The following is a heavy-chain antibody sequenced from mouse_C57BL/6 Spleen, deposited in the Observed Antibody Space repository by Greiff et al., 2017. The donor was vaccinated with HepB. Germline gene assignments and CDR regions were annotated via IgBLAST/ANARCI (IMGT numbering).Heavy chain of an antibody. CDR2: ISYDGSN. Sequence: VQLKESGPGLVKPSQSLSLTCSVTGYSITSGYYWNWIRQFPGNKLEWMGYISYDGSNNYNPSLKNRISITRDTSKNQFFLKLNSVTTEDTATYYCAREGGYYGAYYAMDYWGQGTSVTVSS. D-gene: IGHD2-3*01. CDR1: GYSITSGYY. V-gene: IGHV3-6*01. J-gene: IGHJ4*01. CDR3: AREGGYYGAYYAMDY.